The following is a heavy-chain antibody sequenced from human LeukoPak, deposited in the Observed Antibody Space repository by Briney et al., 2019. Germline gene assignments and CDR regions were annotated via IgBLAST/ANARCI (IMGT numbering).Heavy chain of an antibody. J-gene: IGHJ4*02. V-gene: IGHV5-51*01. CDR2: IYRGDSDT. CDR3: ARLTLGQRYKYYDYVWGSYRYFDY. D-gene: IGHD3-16*02. CDR1: GYSFTSYW. Sequence: KYGEALKISFKGPGYSFTSYWIGWVRQVPGKGLEGGVIIYRGDSDTSYSPSFQGQVSISADKSISNAYLQWSSLKASDTAMSYCARLTLGQRYKYYDYVWGSYRYFDYWGQGTLVTVSS.